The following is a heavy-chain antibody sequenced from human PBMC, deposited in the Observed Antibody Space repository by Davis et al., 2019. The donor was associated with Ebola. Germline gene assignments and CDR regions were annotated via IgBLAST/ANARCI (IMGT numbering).Heavy chain of an antibody. V-gene: IGHV1-2*04. Sequence: ASVKVSCKASGYTFTGYYMHWVRQAPGQGLEWMGWINPNSGGTNYAQKFQGWVTMTRDTSISPAYMELSRLRSDDTAVYYCARDWGGTIGSSREYYFDYWGQGTLVTVSS. J-gene: IGHJ4*02. CDR1: GYTFTGYY. CDR3: ARDWGGTIGSSREYYFDY. CDR2: INPNSGGT. D-gene: IGHD6-6*01.